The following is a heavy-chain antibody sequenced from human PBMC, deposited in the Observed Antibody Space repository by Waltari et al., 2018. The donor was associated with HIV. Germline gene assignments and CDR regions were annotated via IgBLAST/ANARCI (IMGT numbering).Heavy chain of an antibody. Sequence: QAQLVQSGAEVKNPGASVKVSCKASGYIFTNYHINWVRQAPGQGLEWMGWINSYDGNTNYAHMFQGSVTMTTDTSTNTVYMELRSLRSDDTAVYYCARDRGLGNKYYKVPYYFDYWGQGTLVTVSA. V-gene: IGHV1-18*01. CDR3: ARDRGLGNKYYKVPYYFDY. D-gene: IGHD2-8*01. J-gene: IGHJ4*02. CDR1: GYIFTNYH. CDR2: INSYDGNT.